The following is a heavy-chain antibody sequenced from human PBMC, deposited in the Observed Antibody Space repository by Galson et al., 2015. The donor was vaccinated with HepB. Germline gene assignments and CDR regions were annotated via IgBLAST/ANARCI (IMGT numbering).Heavy chain of an antibody. CDR2: ISSSSIYI. J-gene: IGHJ4*02. Sequence: SLRLSCAASGFTFSSYSMNWVRQAPGKRLEWVLSISSSSIYIYYADSLKGRFTLSRDNAKNSLYLQVNSLRAEATAVYYCARESGSGSLWYFDYWGQGTLVTVSS. CDR1: GFTFSSYS. V-gene: IGHV3-21*01. D-gene: IGHD3-10*01. CDR3: ARESGSGSLWYFDY.